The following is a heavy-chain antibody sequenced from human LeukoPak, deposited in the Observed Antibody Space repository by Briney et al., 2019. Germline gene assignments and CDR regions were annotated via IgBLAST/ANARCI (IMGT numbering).Heavy chain of an antibody. D-gene: IGHD1-1*01. CDR2: ISWNSGSI. V-gene: IGHV3-9*01. CDR1: GFTFDDYA. CDR3: AKDSETGNPYWYFDL. J-gene: IGHJ2*01. Sequence: GGSLRLSCAASGFTFDDYAMHWVRQAPGKGLEWVSGISWNSGSIGYADSVKGRFTISRGNAKNSLYLQMNSLRAEDTALYYCAKDSETGNPYWYFDLWGRGTLVTVSS.